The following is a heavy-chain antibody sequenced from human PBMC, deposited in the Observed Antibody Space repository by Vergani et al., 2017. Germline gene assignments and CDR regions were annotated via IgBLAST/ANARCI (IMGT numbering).Heavy chain of an antibody. J-gene: IGHJ6*02. V-gene: IGHV3-9*01. CDR3: AKARDPNCKGGNCYSYYYGLDL. CDR2: ISWNSGSI. D-gene: IGHD2-15*01. CDR1: GFTFVDYA. Sequence: EVQLVESGGGLVQPGRSLRLSCAASGFTFVDYAMHWVRQAPGKGLEWVSGISWNSGSIGYADSVKGRFTISRDNAKNSLYLQMNSLRVEDTAIYYCAKARDPNCKGGNCYSYYYGLDLWGQGTTVTVSS.